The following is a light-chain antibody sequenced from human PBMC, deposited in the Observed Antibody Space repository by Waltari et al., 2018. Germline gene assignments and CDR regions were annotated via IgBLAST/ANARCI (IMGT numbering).Light chain of an antibody. V-gene: IGLV1-40*01. J-gene: IGLJ2*01. CDR2: GTS. CDR3: QSYDTSLSVV. CDR1: GSNLGPGSD. Sequence: QSVLTQPPSVSGAPGPRVSISCIGGGSNLGPGSDVHWYQQHPGKAPKLLIYGTSTRPPGVPDRFFGSQSGTSASLAITALQAEDEAEYYCQSYDTSLSVVFGGGTKLTVL.